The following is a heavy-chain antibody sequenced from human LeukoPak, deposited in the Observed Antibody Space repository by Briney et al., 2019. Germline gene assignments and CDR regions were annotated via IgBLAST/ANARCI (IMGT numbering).Heavy chain of an antibody. V-gene: IGHV7-4-1*02. D-gene: IGHD6-19*01. CDR1: AYIFCGYA. CDR3: ARGSPGAVASYYYYYYGMDV. J-gene: IGHJ6*02. Sequence: ASVKVSCKASAYIFCGYALHWVRQAPGQGLEWMGWINTNTGNPTYAQGFTGRFVFSLDTSVSTAYLQISSLKAEDTAVYYCARGSPGAVASYYYYYYGMDVWGQGTTVTVSS. CDR2: INTNTGNP.